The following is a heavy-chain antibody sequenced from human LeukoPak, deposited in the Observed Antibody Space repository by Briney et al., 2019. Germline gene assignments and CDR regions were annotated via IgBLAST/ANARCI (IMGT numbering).Heavy chain of an antibody. CDR2: ISSSISTV. D-gene: IGHD3-10*01. Sequence: SGGSLCLSYAASGFTVSRYSTSWVRQAPGKGLEWISYISSSISTVFYADSVKGRFTISRDNAKNSLYLQMNSLRDEDTAVYYCERESCPMASHSFEYWGQETLVTVSP. V-gene: IGHV3-48*02. CDR3: ERESCPMASHSFEY. J-gene: IGHJ4*02. CDR1: GFTVSRYS.